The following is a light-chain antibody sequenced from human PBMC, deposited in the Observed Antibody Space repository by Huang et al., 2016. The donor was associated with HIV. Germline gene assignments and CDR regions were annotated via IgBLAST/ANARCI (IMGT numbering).Light chain of an antibody. CDR1: QSVSSN. CDR2: GAS. J-gene: IGKJ1*01. V-gene: IGKV3-15*01. Sequence: EIVMTQSPATLSVSPGERATLSCRTSQSVSSNLPWYQQKPGQAPRHLIYGASTRASGIPARFSGSGSGTEFTLTISSIQSEDFAVYYCQQYNNWPRTFGQGTKVEIK. CDR3: QQYNNWPRT.